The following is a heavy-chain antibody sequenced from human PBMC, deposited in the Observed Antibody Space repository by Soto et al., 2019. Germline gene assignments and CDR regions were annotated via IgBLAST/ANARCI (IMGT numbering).Heavy chain of an antibody. CDR2: MYHSGNT. Sequence: SETLSLTCAVSGGSITSGGYSWGWIRQPPGQGLEWIGYMYHSGNTYYNPSLKGRVTISLDHSRNQFSLKLSSVTAADTAAYYCARGGNYYDSSGYYQNWFDPWGQGTLVTVSS. CDR1: GGSITSGGYS. D-gene: IGHD3-22*01. J-gene: IGHJ5*02. CDR3: ARGGNYYDSSGYYQNWFDP. V-gene: IGHV4-30-2*01.